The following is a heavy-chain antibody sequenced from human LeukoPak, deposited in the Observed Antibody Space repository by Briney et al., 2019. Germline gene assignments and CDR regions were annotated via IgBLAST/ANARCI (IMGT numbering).Heavy chain of an antibody. CDR2: ISLAGQT. D-gene: IGHD1-26*01. CDR1: GGSISGTNW. Sequence: SGTLSLTCGVSGGSISGTNWWSWVRQPPGQGLEWIGEISLAGQTNYNPSLNGRVTMSLDKSSNQLSLNLTPVTAADTATYYCSRESGAFCPFGYWGQGTLVIVSP. V-gene: IGHV4-4*02. CDR3: SRESGAFCPFGY. J-gene: IGHJ4*02.